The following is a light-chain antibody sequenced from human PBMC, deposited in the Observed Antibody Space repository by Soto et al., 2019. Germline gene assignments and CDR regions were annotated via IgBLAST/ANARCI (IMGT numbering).Light chain of an antibody. J-gene: IGKJ5*01. CDR3: QQANSFPIT. V-gene: IGKV1-12*01. CDR1: QSISVW. Sequence: DIQMTPSPSSLSASVGDRVTITCRASQSISVWLAWYQQKAGKAPNLLIYKASRLESGVPSRFSGSGSGTDFTLTISSLQPEDFATYYCQQANSFPITFGQGTRLEIK. CDR2: KAS.